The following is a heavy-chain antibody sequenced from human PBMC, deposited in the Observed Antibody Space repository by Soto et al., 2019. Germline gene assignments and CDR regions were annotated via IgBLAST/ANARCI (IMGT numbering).Heavy chain of an antibody. CDR1: GFTFSSYA. V-gene: IGHV3-23*01. D-gene: IGHD3-10*01. J-gene: IGHJ3*02. CDR2: ISGSGGST. CDR3: AKDVTTVISMVRGIPYDAFDI. Sequence: GGSLRLSCAASGFTFSSYAMSWVRQAPGKGLEWVSAISGSGGSTYYADSVKGRFTISRDNSKNTLYLQMNSLRAEDTAVYYCAKDVTTVISMVRGIPYDAFDIWGQGTMVTVSS.